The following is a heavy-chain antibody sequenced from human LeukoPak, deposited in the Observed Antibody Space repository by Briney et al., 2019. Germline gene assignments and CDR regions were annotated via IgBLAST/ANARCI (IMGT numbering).Heavy chain of an antibody. D-gene: IGHD1-1*01. J-gene: IGHJ5*02. Sequence: GGSLRLSCAASGFTFSSYAMHWVRQAPGKGLERVAVISYDGSNKNYADSVKGRFTISRDNARNTLYLQMDSLRVEDTAVYYCVRETRIGSSGTQGWFDPWGQGTLVTVSS. CDR2: ISYDGSNK. CDR1: GFTFSSYA. V-gene: IGHV3-30*07. CDR3: VRETRIGSSGTQGWFDP.